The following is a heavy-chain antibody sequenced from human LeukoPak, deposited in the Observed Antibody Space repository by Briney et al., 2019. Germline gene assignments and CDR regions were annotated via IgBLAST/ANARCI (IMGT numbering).Heavy chain of an antibody. CDR1: GFTFSSYW. J-gene: IGHJ4*02. CDR3: ARDPVAGAPDYFDF. CDR2: IKQDGSEK. Sequence: GGSLRLSCAASGFTFSSYWMSWVRQAPGKGLEWVANIKQDGSEKYYVDSVKGRFTISRDNSKNTLYLQMNNLRSEDTAVYYCARDPVAGAPDYFDFWGQGTLVTVSS. D-gene: IGHD2-15*01. V-gene: IGHV3-7*01.